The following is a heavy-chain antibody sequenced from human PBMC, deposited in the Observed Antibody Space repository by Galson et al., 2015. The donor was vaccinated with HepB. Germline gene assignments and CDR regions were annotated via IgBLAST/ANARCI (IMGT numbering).Heavy chain of an antibody. J-gene: IGHJ4*02. Sequence: SLRLSCAASGFTLSDYWMHWVRQGAAKGLVWVSRINNDGSITTYADSVKGRFTISRDSAKNTLYLQMNDLRVEDTALYYCVRTLGGSSDYWGQGTLVTVSS. CDR3: VRTLGGSSDY. D-gene: IGHD3-16*01. CDR1: GFTLSDYW. V-gene: IGHV3-74*01. CDR2: INNDGSIT.